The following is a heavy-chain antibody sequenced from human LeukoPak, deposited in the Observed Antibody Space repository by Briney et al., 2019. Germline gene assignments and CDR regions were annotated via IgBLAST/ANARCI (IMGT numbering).Heavy chain of an antibody. CDR1: GYTFTNFG. D-gene: IGHD1-14*01. J-gene: IGHJ4*02. CDR2: ISANNGEI. V-gene: IGHV1-18*04. Sequence: ASVKVSCKASGYTFTNFGISWVRQAPGQGLEWMSWISANNGEIRYEQNFQARVTMTTDTSTTTAYMELRSLRSDDTAVYYCARVPPSAHQVFSSDYWGQGTQVTVSS. CDR3: ARVPPSAHQVFSSDY.